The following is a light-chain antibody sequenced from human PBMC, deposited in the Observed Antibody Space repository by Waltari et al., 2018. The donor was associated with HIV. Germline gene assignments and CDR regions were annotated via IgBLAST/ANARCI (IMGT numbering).Light chain of an antibody. CDR2: GNS. Sequence: QSVLTQPPSVSGAPGQRVTISCTGSSSNIGAGYDVQWYQQLPGTAPNLLIYGNSNRPSGVPDRFSCSKSGTSASLAITGLQAEDEADYYCQSYDSSLSAWVFGGGTRLTVL. J-gene: IGLJ3*02. V-gene: IGLV1-40*01. CDR1: SSNIGAGYD. CDR3: QSYDSSLSAWV.